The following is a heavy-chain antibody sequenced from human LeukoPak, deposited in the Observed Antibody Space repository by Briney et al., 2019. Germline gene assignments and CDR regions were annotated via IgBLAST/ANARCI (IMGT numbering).Heavy chain of an antibody. J-gene: IGHJ4*02. Sequence: SQTLSLTCTVSGGSISSYYWSWIRQPPGKGLEWIGYIYYSGCTNYNPSLKSRVTISVDTSKNQFSLKLSSVTAADTAVYYCARHGVTGTTSMFSFDYWGQGTLVTVSS. CDR2: IYYSGCT. V-gene: IGHV4-59*08. D-gene: IGHD1-7*01. CDR3: ARHGVTGTTSMFSFDY. CDR1: GGSISSYY.